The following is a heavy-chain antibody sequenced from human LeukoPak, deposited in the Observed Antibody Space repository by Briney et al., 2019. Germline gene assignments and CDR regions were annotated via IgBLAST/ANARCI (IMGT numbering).Heavy chain of an antibody. V-gene: IGHV4-34*01. CDR3: ARESLGYCSGGSCYQGAFDI. Sequence: PSETLSLTCAVYGGSFSGYYWSWIRQPPGKGLEWIGEINHSGSTNYNPSLKSRVTMSVDTSKNQFSLKLSSVTAADTAVYYCARESLGYCSGGSCYQGAFDIWGQGTMVTVSS. CDR1: GGSFSGYY. CDR2: INHSGST. D-gene: IGHD2-15*01. J-gene: IGHJ3*02.